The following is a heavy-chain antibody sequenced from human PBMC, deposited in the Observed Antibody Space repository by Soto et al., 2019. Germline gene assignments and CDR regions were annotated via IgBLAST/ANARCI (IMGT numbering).Heavy chain of an antibody. CDR2: ISRSSSTI. CDR1: GFTFSDYT. Sequence: EVHLVESGGGLLQPGGSLRLSCAASGFTFSDYTMNWVRQAPGKGLEWVSYISRSSSTIYYADSVKGRFTISRDHAKNSLYLQMNSLRDEATAVSYCARVRESVYDSFYFDSWGQGTLVTVSS. J-gene: IGHJ4*02. CDR3: ARVRESVYDSFYFDS. D-gene: IGHD5-12*01. V-gene: IGHV3-48*02.